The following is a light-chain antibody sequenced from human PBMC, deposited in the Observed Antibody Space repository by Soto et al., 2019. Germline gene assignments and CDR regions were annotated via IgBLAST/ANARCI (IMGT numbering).Light chain of an antibody. V-gene: IGKV3-20*01. CDR2: GVS. CDR1: QNVDSNY. J-gene: IGKJ1*01. Sequence: PGARATPSCRDSQNVDSNYLAWYQHKPGQAPSLLIYGVSNRATGIPERFSGSGSGTDFTLTISRLEPEDFAVYFCQQYGSSPRTFGQGTKVDIK. CDR3: QQYGSSPRT.